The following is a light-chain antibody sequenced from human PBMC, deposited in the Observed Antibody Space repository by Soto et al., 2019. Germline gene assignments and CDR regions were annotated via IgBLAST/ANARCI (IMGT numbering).Light chain of an antibody. J-gene: IGKJ4*01. CDR2: DAS. CDR1: QSVSNNY. CDR3: QQRSNWPFT. V-gene: IGKV3-11*01. Sequence: EIVLPQSPGTLSLSPGERATLACRASQSVSNNYLAWYQQKPGQAPRLLIYDASDRSTGIPARFSGSGSGTDFTLTISSLEPEDFAVYYCQQRSNWPFTFGGGTKVDIK.